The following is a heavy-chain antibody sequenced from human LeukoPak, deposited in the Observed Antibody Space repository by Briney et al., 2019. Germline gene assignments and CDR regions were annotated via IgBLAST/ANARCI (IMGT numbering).Heavy chain of an antibody. V-gene: IGHV4-59*01. D-gene: IGHD1-1*01. J-gene: IGHJ5*02. CDR3: AREGTSGTHLNWFDP. CDR1: GGSMSPYY. Sequence: KPSETLSLTCTVSGGSMSPYYWSWIRQPPGKGLEWIGHIYGSGSTNYNPSLKSRVTLSVDTSKNQFSLKLSSVTAADTAVYYCAREGTSGTHLNWFDPWGQGTLVTVSS. CDR2: IYGSGST.